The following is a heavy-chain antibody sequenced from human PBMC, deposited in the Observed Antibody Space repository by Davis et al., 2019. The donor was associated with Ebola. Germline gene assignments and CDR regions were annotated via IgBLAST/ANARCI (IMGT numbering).Heavy chain of an antibody. V-gene: IGHV3-23*01. CDR2: ISGRGSST. CDR1: GFTFSSYA. CDR3: ANSYYYGMDV. J-gene: IGHJ6*02. Sequence: GGSLRLSCAASGFTFSSYAMSWVRQAPGKGLEWVSSISGRGSSTYYADSVKGRFTISRDSSKNTLYLQMTSLRAEDTAVYYCANSYYYGMDVWGQGTTVTVSS.